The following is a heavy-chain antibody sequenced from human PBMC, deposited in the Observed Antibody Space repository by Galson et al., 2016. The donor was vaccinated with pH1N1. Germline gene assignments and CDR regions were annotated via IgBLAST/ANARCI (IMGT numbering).Heavy chain of an antibody. CDR3: AKHNCASSRCYYHFHV. J-gene: IGHJ3*01. CDR1: GFTFTSHA. Sequence: SLRLSCAASGFTFTSHAMTWVRQAPGKGLEWVSTMSGSGDNTYYADSVKGRFIISKDNTKNTLYLQMYSLRGEDTAVYYCAKHNCASSRCYYHFHVWGQGTTVTVSS. CDR2: MSGSGDNT. V-gene: IGHV3-23*01. D-gene: IGHD2-15*01.